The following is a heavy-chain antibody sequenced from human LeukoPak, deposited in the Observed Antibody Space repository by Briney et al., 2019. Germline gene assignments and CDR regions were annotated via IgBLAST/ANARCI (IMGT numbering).Heavy chain of an antibody. J-gene: IGHJ4*02. D-gene: IGHD4-17*01. CDR2: IYSGGTT. Sequence: GGSLRLSCLVSGFTVSSNYMSWVRQTPGKGLEWVSVIYSGGTTKYAGSVKGRFTIYRDTSKNTLYLQMNSLRVEDTAVYYCASKLTTGSGGQGNLVTVSS. V-gene: IGHV3-66*01. CDR3: ASKLTTGS. CDR1: GFTVSSNY.